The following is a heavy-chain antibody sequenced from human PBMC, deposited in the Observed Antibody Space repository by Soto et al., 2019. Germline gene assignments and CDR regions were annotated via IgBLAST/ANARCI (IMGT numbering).Heavy chain of an antibody. Sequence: QVQLVESGGGLVPPGGSLRLSGAGSGFTFGDSYMSWIRQAPGKGLEWLSYISPGSRYPAYADSVKGRFTISRDNAKRSLSLQLMSLTAEDTAIYYCVRGGGGGLFDPWGQGTMVTVSS. CDR1: GFTFGDSY. CDR2: ISPGSRYP. CDR3: VRGGGGGLFDP. V-gene: IGHV3-11*06. D-gene: IGHD2-15*01. J-gene: IGHJ5*02.